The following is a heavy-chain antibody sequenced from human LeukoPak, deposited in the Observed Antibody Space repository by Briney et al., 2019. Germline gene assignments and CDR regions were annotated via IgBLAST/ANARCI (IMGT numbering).Heavy chain of an antibody. J-gene: IGHJ4*02. CDR1: RYTFTGYY. CDR3: ARGETVYGGAIVY. Sequence: ASVKVSCKASRYTFTGYYMDWVRQAPGRGLEWMGCINPNSGGTKYAQKFQGGVTLTRDTSISTAYMELSRLRSDDTAVYYCARGETVYGGAIVYWGQGTLVTVSS. CDR2: INPNSGGT. D-gene: IGHD3-16*02. V-gene: IGHV1-2*02.